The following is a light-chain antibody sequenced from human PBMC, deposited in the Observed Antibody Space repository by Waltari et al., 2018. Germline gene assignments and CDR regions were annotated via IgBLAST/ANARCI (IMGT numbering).Light chain of an antibody. V-gene: IGLV2-14*03. CDR3: SSYTSVNTR. Sequence: QSALTQPPSMSGPPEQSITISCTATSSDVEGFNFVSWYQQYPGKAPKLISYDVANRPSGVSHRFSGSRSDNTASLTISGLQAEDEADYYCSSYTSVNTRFGGGTKLTVL. J-gene: IGLJ2*01. CDR1: SSDVEGFNF. CDR2: DVA.